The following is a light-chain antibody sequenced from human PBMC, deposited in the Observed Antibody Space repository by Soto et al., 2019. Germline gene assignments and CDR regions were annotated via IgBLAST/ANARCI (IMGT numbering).Light chain of an antibody. Sequence: EIVLTQSPGPLSLSPGERATVSCRAIQSVSSSYSAWYQQKPGQAPRLLIYGASSRATGIPDRFSGSGSETDFTLTISRLEPEDFAVYYCQQYGGSPRLTFGGGTQVDI. V-gene: IGKV3-20*01. CDR1: QSVSSSY. CDR2: GAS. J-gene: IGKJ4*01. CDR3: QQYGGSPRLT.